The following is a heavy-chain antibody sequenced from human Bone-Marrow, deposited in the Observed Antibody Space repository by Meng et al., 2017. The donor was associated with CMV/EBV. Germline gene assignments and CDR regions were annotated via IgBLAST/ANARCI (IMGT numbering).Heavy chain of an antibody. Sequence: ASVKVSCKASGYTFTGNYMHWVRQAPGQGLEWMGWINTNSGGTNYAQKFQGRVTMTRDTSISTAYMELSRLRSDDTAVYYCAGESGSCSSTSCYRAFYIWGQGTMVTVSS. V-gene: IGHV1-2*02. CDR2: INTNSGGT. CDR1: GYTFTGNY. CDR3: AGESGSCSSTSCYRAFYI. D-gene: IGHD2-2*02. J-gene: IGHJ3*02.